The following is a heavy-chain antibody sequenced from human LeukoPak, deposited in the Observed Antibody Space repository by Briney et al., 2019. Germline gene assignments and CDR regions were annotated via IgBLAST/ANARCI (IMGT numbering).Heavy chain of an antibody. D-gene: IGHD2/OR15-2a*01. V-gene: IGHV1-69*06. CDR3: ASNSTFWYYFDY. Sequence: GSSVKVSCKASGGTFSSYAISWVRQAPGQGLEWMGGVIPFFGTVNYAQKFQGRVTITADKSTSTAYMELSSLRSEDTAMYYCASNSTFWYYFDYWGQGTLVTVSS. CDR2: VIPFFGTV. J-gene: IGHJ4*02. CDR1: GGTFSSYA.